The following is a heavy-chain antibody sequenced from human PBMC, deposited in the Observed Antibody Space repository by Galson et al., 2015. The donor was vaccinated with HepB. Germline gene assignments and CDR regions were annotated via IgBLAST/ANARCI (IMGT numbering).Heavy chain of an antibody. CDR2: ISYDGDNK. CDR1: GFTFSSYG. J-gene: IGHJ6*02. V-gene: IGHV3-30*03. Sequence: SLRLSCAASGFTFSSYGMHWVRQAPGKGLEWVAVISYDGDNKYYADSMKDRFTISRDNSKNTVYLQVNSLRGEDTAVYYCARDLTLRFLDLYYFYGMDVWGQGTTVTVSS. CDR3: ARDLTLRFLDLYYFYGMDV. D-gene: IGHD5/OR15-5a*01.